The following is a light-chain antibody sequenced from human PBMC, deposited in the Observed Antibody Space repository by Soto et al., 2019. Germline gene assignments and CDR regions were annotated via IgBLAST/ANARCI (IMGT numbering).Light chain of an antibody. CDR3: QQSYSTPWT. CDR1: QSISSY. Sequence: DIQMTQSPSSLSASVGDRVTITCRASQSISSYLNWYQQKPGKAPKLLIYAASSLQSGVPSRFSGSGTGTDFTINISSLQPEDFATYYCQQSYSTPWTFGQGTKVEIK. J-gene: IGKJ1*01. V-gene: IGKV1-39*01. CDR2: AAS.